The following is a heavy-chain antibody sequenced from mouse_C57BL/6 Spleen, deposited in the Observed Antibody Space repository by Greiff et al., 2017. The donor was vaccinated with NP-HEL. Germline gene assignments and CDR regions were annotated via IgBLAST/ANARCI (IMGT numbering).Heavy chain of an antibody. D-gene: IGHD1-1*01. CDR3: AREYGGSSYYFDY. V-gene: IGHV5-6*01. Sequence: EVMLVESGGDLVKPGGSLKLSCAASGFTFSSYGMSWVRQTPDKRLEWVATISSGGSYTYYPDSVKGRFTISRDNAKNTLYLQMSSLKSEDTAMYYCAREYGGSSYYFDYWGQGTTLTVSS. CDR1: GFTFSSYG. CDR2: ISSGGSYT. J-gene: IGHJ2*01.